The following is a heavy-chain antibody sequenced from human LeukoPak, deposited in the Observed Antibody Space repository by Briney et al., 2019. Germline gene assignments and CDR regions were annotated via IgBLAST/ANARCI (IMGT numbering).Heavy chain of an antibody. CDR2: ISGSGGST. D-gene: IGHD1-26*01. CDR1: GFTFSNYW. J-gene: IGHJ4*02. V-gene: IGHV3-23*01. CDR3: AKGDLPQVPRSIDY. Sequence: GGSLRLSCAASGFTFSNYWMHWVRQAPGKGLEWVSAISGSGGSTYYADSVKGRFTISRDNSKNTLYLQMNSLRAEDTAVYYCAKGDLPQVPRSIDYWGQGTLVTVSS.